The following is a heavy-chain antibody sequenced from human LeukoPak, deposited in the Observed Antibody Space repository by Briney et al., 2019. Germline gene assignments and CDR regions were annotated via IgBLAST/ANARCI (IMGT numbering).Heavy chain of an antibody. CDR2: ISTYDGNT. V-gene: IGHV1-18*04. D-gene: IGHD3-10*01. Sequence: ASVKVSCRASGYTFTRYGISWVRQAPGQGLEWMGWISTYDGNTNYAQNLQGRVRMTTDTSATTAYMELRNLRSDDTAVYYCARERVARGENFDYWGQGTLVTVSS. CDR3: ARERVARGENFDY. J-gene: IGHJ4*02. CDR1: GYTFTRYG.